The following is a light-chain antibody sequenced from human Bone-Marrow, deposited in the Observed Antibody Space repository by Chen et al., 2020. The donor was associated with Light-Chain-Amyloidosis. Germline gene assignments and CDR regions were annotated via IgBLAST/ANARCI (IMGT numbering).Light chain of an antibody. J-gene: IGLJ2*01. CDR1: DLPTKY. CDR2: RDT. CDR3: QSADSSGTYEVI. V-gene: IGLV3-25*03. Sequence: SYALPQPPSASVSSGQTARITCSGDDLPTKYAYWYQQKPGQAPVLVIHRDTERPSGISERFSGSSSGTTATLTISVVQAEDEADYHCQSADSSGTYEVIFGGGTKLTVL.